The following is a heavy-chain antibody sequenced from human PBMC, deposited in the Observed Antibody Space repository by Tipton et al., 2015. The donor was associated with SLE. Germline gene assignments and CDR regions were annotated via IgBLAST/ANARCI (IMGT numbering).Heavy chain of an antibody. CDR3: ARGSHTVVQGVKEAKTRRYKWFDP. Sequence: TLSLTCTVSGGPIRSSSSHWGWIRQPPGKGLDWIGSISNSGRTAYNPSLKTRVAISLDSSKNQFSLKLTSVTAADTAIYYCARGSHTVVQGVKEAKTRRYKWFDPWRQGSLFSVSS. D-gene: IGHD3-10*01. J-gene: IGHJ5*02. V-gene: IGHV4-39*07. CDR2: ISNSGRT. CDR1: GGPIRSSSSH.